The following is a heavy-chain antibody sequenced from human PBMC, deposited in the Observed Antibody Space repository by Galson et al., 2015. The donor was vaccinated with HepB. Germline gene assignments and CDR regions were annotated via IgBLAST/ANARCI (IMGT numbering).Heavy chain of an antibody. Sequence: SLRLSCAVSGFSISSYAMSWVRQAPGKGLEWVSVFSGSAARTYYADSVKGRFTISRDSYKNTLYLQMNSLRAEDTAVYYCASPKHSSSWYVFSASGGTPTYYFDYWGQGAVVTVSS. CDR3: ASPKHSSSWYVFSASGGTPTYYFDY. CDR1: GFSISSYA. CDR2: FSGSAART. J-gene: IGHJ4*02. V-gene: IGHV3-23*01. D-gene: IGHD6-13*01.